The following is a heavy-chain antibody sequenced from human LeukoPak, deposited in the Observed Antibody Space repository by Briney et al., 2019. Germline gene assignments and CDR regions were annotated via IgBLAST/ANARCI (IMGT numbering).Heavy chain of an antibody. D-gene: IGHD6-19*01. CDR1: GXIFTSYW. Sequence: GGSLTISCKRSGXIFTSYWIGWVRQLPGKGLEWMGIIYPGDSDTRYSPSFQAQVTISADKSITTAYLQWSSLKASDTAMYYCARLGIAVAGDYWGQGTLVTVSS. V-gene: IGHV5-51*01. CDR3: ARLGIAVAGDY. J-gene: IGHJ4*02. CDR2: IYPGDSDT.